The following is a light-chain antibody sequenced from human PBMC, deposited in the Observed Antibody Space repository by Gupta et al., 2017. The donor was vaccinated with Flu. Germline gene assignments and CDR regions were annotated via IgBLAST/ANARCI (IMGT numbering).Light chain of an antibody. CDR1: SGHSNFA. J-gene: IGLJ3*02. V-gene: IGLV4-69*02. CDR2: LNSEGSH. CDR3: QTWGNGLAGV. Sequence: QLVLTQSPSASASLGASVRITCTLSSGHSNFAITWHQQEPEKGPRYLMKLNSEGSHSKGDGVPDGFSGSSSGAERYLTISSLQSDDDAYYYCQTWGNGLAGVFGGGTKLTVL.